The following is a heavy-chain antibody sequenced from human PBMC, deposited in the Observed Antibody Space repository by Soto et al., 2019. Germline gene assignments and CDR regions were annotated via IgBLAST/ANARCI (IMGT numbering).Heavy chain of an antibody. V-gene: IGHV3-23*01. J-gene: IGHJ6*03. CDR3: ASHHYYYYYMDV. Sequence: EVQLLESGGGLVQPGGSLRLSCAASGFTFSSYAMSWVRQAPGKGLEWVSAISGSGGSTYYGDSVKGRFTISRDNSKNTLYLQMNSLRDEDTAVYYCASHHYYYYYMDVWGKGTTVTVSS. CDR1: GFTFSSYA. CDR2: ISGSGGST.